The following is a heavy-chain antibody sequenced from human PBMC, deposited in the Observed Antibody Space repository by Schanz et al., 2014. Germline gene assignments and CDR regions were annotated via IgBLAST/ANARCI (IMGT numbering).Heavy chain of an antibody. CDR1: GYTFTTYY. V-gene: IGHV1-46*01. J-gene: IGHJ4*02. D-gene: IGHD2-21*01. CDR3: ARDRLECGAECYSVEVFEI. Sequence: QVQLLQSGAEVKKPGASMKVSCKASGYTFTTYYMLWVRQAPGQGLEWMGIINPSGGSTRYGQKFQGRITVTTDTSTTTAYMELSGLRSEDTAVYYCARDRLECGAECYSVEVFEIWGQGTLVTVSS. CDR2: INPSGGST.